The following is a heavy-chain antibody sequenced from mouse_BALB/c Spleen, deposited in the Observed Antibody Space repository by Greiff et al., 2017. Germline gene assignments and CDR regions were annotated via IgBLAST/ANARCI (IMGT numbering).Heavy chain of an antibody. Sequence: EVKLEESGGGLVQPGGSRKLSCAASGFTFSSFGMHWVRQAPEKGLEWVAYISSGSSTIDYADTVKGRFTISRDNPKNTLFLQMTSLRSEDTAMYYCARSGSSRDYDFDYWGQGTTVTVSS. J-gene: IGHJ2*01. CDR3: ARSGSSRDYDFDY. V-gene: IGHV5-17*02. CDR1: GFTFSSFG. CDR2: ISSGSSTI. D-gene: IGHD1-1*01.